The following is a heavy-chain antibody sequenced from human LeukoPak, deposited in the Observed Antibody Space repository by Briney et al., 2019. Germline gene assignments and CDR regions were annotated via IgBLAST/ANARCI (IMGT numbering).Heavy chain of an antibody. CDR2: ISGSGGST. D-gene: IGHD3-3*01. J-gene: IGHJ4*02. CDR3: AKVSGYDFWSGYFIDY. CDR1: GFTFSSYA. V-gene: IGHV3-23*01. Sequence: GGSLRLSCAASGFTFSSYAMSWVRQAPGKGLEWVSAISGSGGSTYYADSVEGRFTISRDSSKNTLYLQMNSLRAEDTAVYYCAKVSGYDFWSGYFIDYWGQGTLVTVSS.